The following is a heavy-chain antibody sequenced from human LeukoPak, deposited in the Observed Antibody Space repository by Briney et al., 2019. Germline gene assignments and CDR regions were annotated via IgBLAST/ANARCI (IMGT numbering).Heavy chain of an antibody. CDR1: GYTFTSYG. CDR2: ISAYNGNT. CDR3: ASVWAYYDSQRGFWFDP. D-gene: IGHD3-3*01. J-gene: IGHJ5*02. V-gene: IGHV1-18*01. Sequence: ASVKVSCKASGYTFTSYGISWVRQAPGQGLEWMGWISAYNGNTNYAQKLQGRVTMTTDTSTSTAYMELRSLRSDDTAVYYCASVWAYYDSQRGFWFDPWGQGTLVTVSS.